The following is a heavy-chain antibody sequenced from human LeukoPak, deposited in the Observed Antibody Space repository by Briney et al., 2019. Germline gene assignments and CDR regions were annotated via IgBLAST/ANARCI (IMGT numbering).Heavy chain of an antibody. CDR1: GFTFSSYS. CDR2: ISSSSSYI. CDR3: ARVRRYTALPDAFDI. V-gene: IGHV3-21*01. Sequence: GGSLRLSCAASGFTFSSYSMNWVRQAPGKGLEWVSSISSSSSYIYYADSVKDRFTIPRDNAKNSLYLQMNSLRAEDTAVYYSARVRRYTALPDAFDIWGQGTMVTVSS. D-gene: IGHD3-9*01. J-gene: IGHJ3*02.